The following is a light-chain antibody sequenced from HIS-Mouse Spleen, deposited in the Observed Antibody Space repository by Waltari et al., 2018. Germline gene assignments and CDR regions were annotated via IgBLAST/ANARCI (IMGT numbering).Light chain of an antibody. Sequence: QSALTQPASVSGSPGQSITISCTGTSSDVGGYNYVSWYQQHSGKAPKLLIYEVSKRPSGVSNRFSGSKSGNTASLTISGLQAEDAADYYCSSYTSSSTYVFGTGTKVTVL. V-gene: IGLV2-14*01. J-gene: IGLJ1*01. CDR1: SSDVGGYNY. CDR3: SSYTSSSTYV. CDR2: EVS.